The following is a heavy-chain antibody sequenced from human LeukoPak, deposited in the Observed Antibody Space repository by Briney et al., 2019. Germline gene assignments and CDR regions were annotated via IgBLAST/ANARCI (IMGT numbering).Heavy chain of an antibody. CDR1: GYTFTGYY. J-gene: IGHJ4*02. CDR2: INPNSGGT. Sequence: ASVKVSCKASGYTFTGYYMHLVRQAPGQGLEWMGWINPNSGGTNYAQKFQGRVTMTRDTSISTAYMELSRLRSDDTAVYYCARGGGTSCLLGYCSGGSRYWGQGTLVTFSS. V-gene: IGHV1-2*02. CDR3: ARGGGTSCLLGYCSGGSRY. D-gene: IGHD2-15*01.